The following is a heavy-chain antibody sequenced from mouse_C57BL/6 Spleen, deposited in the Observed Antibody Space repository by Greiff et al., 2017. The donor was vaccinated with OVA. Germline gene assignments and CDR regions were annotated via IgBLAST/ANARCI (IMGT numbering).Heavy chain of an antibody. CDR3: ARPQTGY. Sequence: VQLKESGGGLVKPGGSLKLSCAASGFTFSDYGMHWVRQAPEKGLEWVAYISSGSSTIYYADTVKGRFTISRDNAKNTLFLQMTSLRSEDTAMYYCARPQTGYWGQGTLVTVSA. V-gene: IGHV5-17*01. CDR2: ISSGSSTI. J-gene: IGHJ3*02. CDR1: GFTFSDYG.